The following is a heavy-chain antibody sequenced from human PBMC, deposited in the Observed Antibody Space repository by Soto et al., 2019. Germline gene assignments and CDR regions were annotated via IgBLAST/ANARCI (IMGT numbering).Heavy chain of an antibody. V-gene: IGHV1-69*01. J-gene: IGHJ6*02. Sequence: QVQLVQSGAEVKKPGSSVKVSCTASGGTFSSYAISWVRQAPGQGLEWMGGIIPISVTTNYAQKFQGRVTITADESTSTAYVELSSLRSEDTAVYYCARSQGSSTSLEIYYYYYYGMDVWGQGTTVTVSS. CDR2: IIPISVTT. CDR1: GGTFSSYA. CDR3: ARSQGSSTSLEIYYYYYYGMDV. D-gene: IGHD2-2*01.